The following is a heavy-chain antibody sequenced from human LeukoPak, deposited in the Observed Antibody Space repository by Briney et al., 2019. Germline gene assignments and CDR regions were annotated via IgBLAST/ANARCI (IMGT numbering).Heavy chain of an antibody. D-gene: IGHD4-17*01. V-gene: IGHV3-30*03. Sequence: PGGSLRLSCAASGFTFSSFGMHWVRQAPGKGLEWVAVISYDGSNKYYADSVKGRFTISRDNSKNTLYLQMNSLRAEDTAVYYCARTVTTSGNQPFDIWGQGTMVTVSS. J-gene: IGHJ3*02. CDR1: GFTFSSFG. CDR2: ISYDGSNK. CDR3: ARTVTTSGNQPFDI.